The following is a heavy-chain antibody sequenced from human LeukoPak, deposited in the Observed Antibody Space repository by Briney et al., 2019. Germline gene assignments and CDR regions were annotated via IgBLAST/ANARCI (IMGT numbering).Heavy chain of an antibody. D-gene: IGHD5-12*01. Sequence: SETLSPTCTVSGGSITSNYDWGWIRQPPGKGLEWIGNIYYSGITYHNPSLKSRVTMSVDTSKNQLSLKLSSVTAADTAVYYCARTGYTGYDFDYWGQGTLVTVSS. CDR2: IYYSGIT. V-gene: IGHV4-39*01. J-gene: IGHJ4*02. CDR1: GGSITSNYD. CDR3: ARTGYTGYDFDY.